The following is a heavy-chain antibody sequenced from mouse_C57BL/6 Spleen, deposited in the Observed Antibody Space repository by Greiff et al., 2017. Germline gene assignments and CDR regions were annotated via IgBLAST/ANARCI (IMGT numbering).Heavy chain of an antibody. D-gene: IGHD2-1*01. CDR3: ARSLYGNDAMDY. V-gene: IGHV7-3*01. CDR1: GFTFTDYY. Sequence: EVKLMESGGGLVQPGGSLSLSCAASGFTFTDYYMSWVRQPPGKALEWLGFIRNKANGYTTEYSASVKGRFTISRDNSQSILYLQMNALRAEDSATYYCARSLYGNDAMDYWGQGTSVTVSS. J-gene: IGHJ4*01. CDR2: IRNKANGYTT.